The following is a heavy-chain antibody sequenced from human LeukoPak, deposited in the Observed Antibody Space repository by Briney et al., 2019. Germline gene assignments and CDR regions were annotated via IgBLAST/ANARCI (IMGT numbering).Heavy chain of an antibody. D-gene: IGHD1-26*01. CDR3: ARALSGSYSFDY. Sequence: PSETLSLTCTVSGGSISSSNYYWGWTRQPPGKGLEWIGYIYYSGSTYYNPSLKSRVTISVDTSKNQFSLKLSSVTAADTAVYYCARALSGSYSFDYWGQGTLVTVSS. J-gene: IGHJ4*02. CDR2: IYYSGST. CDR1: GGSISSSNYY. V-gene: IGHV4-31*03.